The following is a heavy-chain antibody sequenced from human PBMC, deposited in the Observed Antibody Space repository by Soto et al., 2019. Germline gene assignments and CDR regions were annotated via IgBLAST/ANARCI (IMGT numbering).Heavy chain of an antibody. J-gene: IGHJ1*01. CDR1: GGTFSSYA. CDR3: ASGSDGSGYGPEYFQH. Sequence: ASVKVSCKASGGTFSSYAISWVRQAPGQGLEWMGGIIPIFGTANYAQKFQGRVTITADKSTSTAYMELSSLRSEDTAVYYCASGSDGSGYGPEYFQHWGQGTQVTVSS. V-gene: IGHV1-69*06. D-gene: IGHD3-22*01. CDR2: IIPIFGTA.